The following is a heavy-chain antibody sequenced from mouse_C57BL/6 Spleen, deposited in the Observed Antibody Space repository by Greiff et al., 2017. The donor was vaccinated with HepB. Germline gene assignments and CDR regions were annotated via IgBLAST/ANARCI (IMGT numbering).Heavy chain of an antibody. J-gene: IGHJ4*01. V-gene: IGHV1-55*01. CDR1: GYTFTSYW. Sequence: QVQLQQPGAELVKPGASVKMSCKASGYTFTSYWITWVKQRPGQGLEWIGDIYPGSGSTNYNEKFKSKATLTVDTSSSTAYMQLSSLTSEDSAVYYCARLYYCGSSYEAMDYWGQGTSVTVSS. CDR2: IYPGSGST. D-gene: IGHD1-1*01. CDR3: ARLYYCGSSYEAMDY.